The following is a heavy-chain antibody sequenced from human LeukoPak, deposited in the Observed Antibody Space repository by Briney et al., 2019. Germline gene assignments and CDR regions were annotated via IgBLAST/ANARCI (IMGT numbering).Heavy chain of an antibody. Sequence: ASVKVSFKASGYTFTSYDINWVRQATGQGLEWMGWMNPNSGNTGYAQKFQGWVTMTRDTSTSTAYMELSRLRSDDTAVYYCARGRTYYYGSGSKEIYYYGMDVWGQGTTVTVSS. V-gene: IGHV1-8*01. CDR2: MNPNSGNT. D-gene: IGHD3-10*01. CDR1: GYTFTSYD. J-gene: IGHJ6*02. CDR3: ARGRTYYYGSGSKEIYYYGMDV.